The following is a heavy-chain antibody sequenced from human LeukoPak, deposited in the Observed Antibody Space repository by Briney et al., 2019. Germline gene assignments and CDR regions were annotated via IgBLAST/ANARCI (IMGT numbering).Heavy chain of an antibody. CDR2: ISSTGSTM. J-gene: IGHJ4*02. CDR3: AIDPEDIVVVPAATKDFDY. D-gene: IGHD2-2*01. V-gene: IGHV3-11*04. Sequence: GGSLRLSCVASGFTFSDYYMSWIRQAPGKGLEWISYISSTGSTMYYADSVKGRFTISRDNAKNSLYLQMNSLRAEDTAVYYCAIDPEDIVVVPAATKDFDYWGQGTLVTVSS. CDR1: GFTFSDYY.